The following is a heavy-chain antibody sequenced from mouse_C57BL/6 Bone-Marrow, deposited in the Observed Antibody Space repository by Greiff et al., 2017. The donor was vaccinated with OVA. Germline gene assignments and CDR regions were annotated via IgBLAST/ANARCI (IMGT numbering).Heavy chain of an antibody. J-gene: IGHJ2*01. CDR2: IYPTSGNT. CDR1: GYTFTSYG. Sequence: QVQLQQSGAELARPGASVKLSCKASGYTFTSYGISWVKQRTGQGLEWIGEIYPTSGNTYYNEKFKGKATLTADKSSSTAYMELRSLTSEDSAVYFCARYYGSSFLFDYWGQGTTLTVSS. V-gene: IGHV1-81*01. D-gene: IGHD1-1*01. CDR3: ARYYGSSFLFDY.